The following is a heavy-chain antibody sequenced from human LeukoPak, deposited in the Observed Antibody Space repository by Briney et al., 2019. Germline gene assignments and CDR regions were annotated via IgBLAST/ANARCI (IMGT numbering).Heavy chain of an antibody. D-gene: IGHD5/OR15-5a*01. J-gene: IGHJ5*02. Sequence: ASVKVSFKSSVDTFTRYYLHWVRQPPGQGLEWMGWINPNTGGTYYAQKFQGRVTMTWDTSIITAYMELSRLTSDDTAVYYCARGEVSFDPWGQGTLVTVSS. CDR1: VDTFTRYY. CDR3: ARGEVSFDP. CDR2: INPNTGGT. V-gene: IGHV1-2*02.